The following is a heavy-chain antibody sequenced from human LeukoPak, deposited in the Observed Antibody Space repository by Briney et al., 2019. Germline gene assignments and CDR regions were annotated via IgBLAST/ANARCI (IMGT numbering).Heavy chain of an antibody. CDR2: ISSRGVNI. CDR1: GFTFSAYS. CDR3: ARSVIAEGGYDAFDI. D-gene: IGHD5-12*01. V-gene: IGHV3-48*02. J-gene: IGHJ3*02. Sequence: GGSLRLSCAASGFTFSAYSMSWVRQAPGKGLDWVSYISSRGVNIYYADSVKGRFTISRDNAKYSLYLEMNSLREEDTAVYYCARSVIAEGGYDAFDIWGQGTVVTVSS.